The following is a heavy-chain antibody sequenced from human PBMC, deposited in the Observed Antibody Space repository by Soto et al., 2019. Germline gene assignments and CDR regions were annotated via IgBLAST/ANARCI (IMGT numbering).Heavy chain of an antibody. Sequence: ASLNRSCKTSGYTFTIDYMHCLRHTPGQGLEWMGIINPSGGSTSYAQKFQGRVTMTRDTSTSTVYMELSSLRSEDTAVYYCARVRRSSGYYYGYWGQGTPVTVSS. CDR2: INPSGGST. D-gene: IGHD3-22*01. J-gene: IGHJ4*02. V-gene: IGHV1-46*01. CDR1: GYTFTIDY. CDR3: ARVRRSSGYYYGY.